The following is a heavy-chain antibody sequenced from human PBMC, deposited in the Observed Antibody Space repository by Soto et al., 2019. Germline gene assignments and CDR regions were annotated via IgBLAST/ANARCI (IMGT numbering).Heavy chain of an antibody. CDR3: AKEKDRFLEWLFLLLFDY. J-gene: IGHJ4*02. Sequence: HPGGSLRLSCAASGFTFSSYAMSWVRQAPGKGLEWVSAISGSGGSTYYADSVKGRFTISRDNSKNTLYLQMNSLRAEDTAVYYCAKEKDRFLEWLFLLLFDYWGQGTLVTVSS. CDR2: ISGSGGST. V-gene: IGHV3-23*01. D-gene: IGHD3-3*01. CDR1: GFTFSSYA.